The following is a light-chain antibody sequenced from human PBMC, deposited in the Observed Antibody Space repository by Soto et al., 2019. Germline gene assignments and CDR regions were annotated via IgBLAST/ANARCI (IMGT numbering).Light chain of an antibody. V-gene: IGKV1-5*03. CDR2: KAS. CDR1: QSIGTW. Sequence: DIQMTQSPSTLSASVGDRVTITCLASQSIGTWLAWYQQKPGKAPNLLIYKASTLESGVPSRFSGSGSGTEFTLTISSLQPDDFATYYCQQYNTYSTFGQGTKVEIK. J-gene: IGKJ1*01. CDR3: QQYNTYST.